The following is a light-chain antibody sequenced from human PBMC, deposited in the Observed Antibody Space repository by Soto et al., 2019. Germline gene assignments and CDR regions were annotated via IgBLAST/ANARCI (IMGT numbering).Light chain of an antibody. CDR2: PXS. CDR1: QDITTH. Sequence: IQWTKSPSSLSSSAGDRVTICXRASQDITTHLSWFAQKPGXAPQXXXDPXSTLQTGGPSRLSGSGSGTDFTLTISSLQPEDFDIYYFQHLKTNTSTFGPGTRLEIK. CDR3: QHLKTNTST. V-gene: IGKV1-9*01. J-gene: IGKJ5*01.